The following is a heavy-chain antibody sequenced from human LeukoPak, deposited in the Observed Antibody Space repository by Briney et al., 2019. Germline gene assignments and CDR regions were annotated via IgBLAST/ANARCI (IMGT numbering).Heavy chain of an antibody. Sequence: GASLRLSCAASGFTFSRNAMNWVRQAPEKGLEWVSAISGSGDSTYYADSVKGRFTISRDDSKSTLYLQMNSLRAEDTAVYYCAFGGNGWMNYFDFWGQGTLVTVSS. CDR2: ISGSGDST. V-gene: IGHV3-23*01. CDR1: GFTFSRNA. CDR3: AFGGNGWMNYFDF. D-gene: IGHD4-23*01. J-gene: IGHJ4*02.